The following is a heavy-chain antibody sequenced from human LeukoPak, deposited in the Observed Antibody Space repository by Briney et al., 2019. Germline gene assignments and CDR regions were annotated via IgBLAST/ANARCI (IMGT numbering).Heavy chain of an antibody. J-gene: IGHJ3*02. CDR2: FDPEDGET. CDR3: ATDDYGGNSDAFDI. Sequence: ASAKVSCKVSGYTLTELSMHWVRQAPGKGLEWMGGFDPEDGETIYAQKCQGRVTMTETTSTDTAYMELSSLRSEDTAVYYCATDDYGGNSDAFDIWGQGTMVTVSS. V-gene: IGHV1-24*01. CDR1: GYTLTELS. D-gene: IGHD4-23*01.